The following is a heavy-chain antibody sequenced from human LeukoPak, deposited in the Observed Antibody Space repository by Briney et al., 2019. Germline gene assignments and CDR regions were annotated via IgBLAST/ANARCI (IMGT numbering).Heavy chain of an antibody. J-gene: IGHJ4*02. CDR2: IKQDGSEK. CDR1: GFTFSSYW. Sequence: GGSLRLSCAASGFTFSSYWMSWVRQAPWKGLEWVANIKQDGSEKYYVDSVKGRFTISRDNAKNSLYLQMNSLRAEDTAVYYCAKSTNTIFGVVHFDYWGQGTLVTVSS. V-gene: IGHV3-7*01. CDR3: AKSTNTIFGVVHFDY. D-gene: IGHD3-3*01.